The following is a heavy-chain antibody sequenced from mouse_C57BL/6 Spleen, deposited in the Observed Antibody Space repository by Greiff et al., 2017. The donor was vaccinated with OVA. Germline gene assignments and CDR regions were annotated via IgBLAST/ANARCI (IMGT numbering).Heavy chain of an antibody. J-gene: IGHJ2*01. CDR1: GYAFSSYW. Sequence: VKLVESGAELVKPGASVKISCKASGYAFSSYWMNWVKQRPGKGLEWIGQIYPGDGDTNYNGKFKGKATLTADKSSSTAYMQLSSLTSEDSAVYFCARRTDSSGPVDYWGQGTTLTVSS. V-gene: IGHV1-80*01. CDR2: IYPGDGDT. CDR3: ARRTDSSGPVDY. D-gene: IGHD3-2*02.